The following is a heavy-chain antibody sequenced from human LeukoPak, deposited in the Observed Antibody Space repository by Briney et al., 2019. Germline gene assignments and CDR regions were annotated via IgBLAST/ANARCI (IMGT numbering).Heavy chain of an antibody. CDR1: ADTFTVSD. CDR3: ARVLFGGARSRCLGY. D-gene: IGHD3-10*02. V-gene: IGHV1-8*01. CDR2: MNPDSGNT. J-gene: IGHJ4*02. Sequence: ASVKVSCKASADTFTVSDINWVRQATGQGLEWMGWMNPDSGNTGHAQKFQGRLTMTRNTSITTAYMELSSLRSEDTAVYYCARVLFGGARSRCLGYWGQGTLVTVSS.